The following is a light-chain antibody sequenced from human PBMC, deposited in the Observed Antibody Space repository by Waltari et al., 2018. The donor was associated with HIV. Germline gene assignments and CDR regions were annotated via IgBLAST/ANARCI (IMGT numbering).Light chain of an antibody. Sequence: DIVMTQTPDSLAVSLGERATINCKSSQSVLHSSNNKNYLAWYQQTPRQPPKLLIYWTSIRGSGVPDRFSASGSGTDFTLTISSLQAEDVAVYYCQQFYTTPYTFGQGTKLEI. J-gene: IGKJ2*01. CDR2: WTS. CDR1: QSVLHSSNNKNY. V-gene: IGKV4-1*01. CDR3: QQFYTTPYT.